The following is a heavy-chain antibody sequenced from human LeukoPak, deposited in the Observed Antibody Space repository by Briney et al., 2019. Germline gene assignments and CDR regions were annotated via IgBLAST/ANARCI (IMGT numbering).Heavy chain of an antibody. Sequence: GESLRLSCAASGFIVSSDYMNWVRQAPGKGLEWVSVIYNSGATYYADSVKGRFTISRDNSKNTLYLQMNSLRVEDTAVYYRARGNNYWGQGTLVTVSS. CDR1: GFIVSSDY. J-gene: IGHJ4*02. CDR2: IYNSGAT. CDR3: ARGNNY. V-gene: IGHV3-53*01. D-gene: IGHD1/OR15-1a*01.